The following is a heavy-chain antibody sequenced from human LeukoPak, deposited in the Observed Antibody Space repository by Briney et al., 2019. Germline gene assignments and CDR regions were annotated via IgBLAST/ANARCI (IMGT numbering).Heavy chain of an antibody. CDR1: GYSISSGYH. J-gene: IGHJ1*01. CDR2: IYHSGST. Sequence: SETLSLTCTVSGYSISSGYHWGWIRQPPGKGLEWIGSIYHSGSTYYNPSLKSRVTISVDTSKKQFSMKLRSVTAADTAVYYCARVVQSTDSSGFYLPEYFQHWGQGTLVTVSS. V-gene: IGHV4-38-2*02. CDR3: ARVVQSTDSSGFYLPEYFQH. D-gene: IGHD3-22*01.